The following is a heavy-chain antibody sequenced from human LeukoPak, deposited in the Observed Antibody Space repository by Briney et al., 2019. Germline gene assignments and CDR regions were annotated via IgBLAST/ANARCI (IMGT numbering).Heavy chain of an antibody. CDR2: INPNSGGT. Sequence: GASVKVSCKASGYTFTSYAMHWVRQAPGQRLEWMGWINPNSGGTNYAQKFQGWATMTRDTSISTAYMELSRLRSDDTAVYYCARGPYGSGSYYFDYWGQGTLVTVSS. D-gene: IGHD3-10*01. CDR3: ARGPYGSGSYYFDY. J-gene: IGHJ4*02. V-gene: IGHV1-2*04. CDR1: GYTFTSYA.